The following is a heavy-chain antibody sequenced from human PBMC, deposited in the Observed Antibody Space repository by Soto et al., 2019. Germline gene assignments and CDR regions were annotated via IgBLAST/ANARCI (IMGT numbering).Heavy chain of an antibody. J-gene: IGHJ4*02. CDR1: GYSFASHW. CDR2: VYPGDSDT. CDR3: ARYSGSYWHYLDF. V-gene: IGHV5-51*01. Sequence: GESLKISCKGSGYSFASHWVAWVRQMPEKGLEWIGTVYPGDSDTKYSPAFRGQVTISADTSVSTAYLQWRSLEATDSAIYYCARYSGSYWHYLDFWGQGTLVTVSS. D-gene: IGHD1-26*01.